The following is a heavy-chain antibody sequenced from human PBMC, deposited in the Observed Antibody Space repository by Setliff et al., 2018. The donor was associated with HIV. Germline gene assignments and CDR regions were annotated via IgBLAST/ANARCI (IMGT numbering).Heavy chain of an antibody. J-gene: IGHJ4*02. D-gene: IGHD5-18*01. Sequence: PSETLSLTCTVSGGSISSTNYSWGWIRQPPGKGLEWIGTIYYHGSTYYNPSLKSRVTLSIDTSKNQFSLQLTSVTAADTAVYYCARDSGGYNYGFAVGSFDYWGQGALVTVSS. V-gene: IGHV4-39*07. CDR1: GGSISSTNYS. CDR3: ARDSGGYNYGFAVGSFDY. CDR2: IYYHGST.